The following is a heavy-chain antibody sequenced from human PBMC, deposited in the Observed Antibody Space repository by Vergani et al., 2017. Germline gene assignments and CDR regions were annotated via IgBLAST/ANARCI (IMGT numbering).Heavy chain of an antibody. D-gene: IGHD1-1*01. V-gene: IGHV3-9*01. CDR1: GFTFDDYA. CDR2: ISWNSGSI. CDR3: AKDISGYYYMDV. Sequence: EVQLVESGGGLVQPGRSLRLSCAASGFTFDDYAMHWVRQAPGKGLEWVSGISWNSGSIGYADSVKGRFTISRDNAKNSLYLQMNSLRAEDTALYYCAKDISGYYYMDVWGKGTTVTVSS. J-gene: IGHJ6*03.